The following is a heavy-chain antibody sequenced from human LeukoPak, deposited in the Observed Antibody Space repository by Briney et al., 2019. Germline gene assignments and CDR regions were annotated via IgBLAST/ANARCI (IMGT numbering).Heavy chain of an antibody. CDR2: VNSDGSSI. CDR3: ARDYDYLWGSYRSTNYFDY. J-gene: IGHJ4*02. V-gene: IGHV3-74*01. D-gene: IGHD3-16*02. Sequence: GGSLRLSCAASGFTFSTYWIHWVRQAPGKGLVWVSRVNSDGSSINYADSVKGRFTISRDNSKNTLYLQMNSLRAEDTAVYYCARDYDYLWGSYRSTNYFDYWGQGTLVTVSS. CDR1: GFTFSTYW.